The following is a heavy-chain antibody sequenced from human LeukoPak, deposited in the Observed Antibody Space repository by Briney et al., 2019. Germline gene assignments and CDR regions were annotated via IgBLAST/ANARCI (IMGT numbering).Heavy chain of an antibody. CDR1: GYGFSSYW. CDR2: FEPSDSHT. D-gene: IGHD2-2*01. J-gene: IGHJ4*02. Sequence: GESLKISCKGSGYGFSSYWIGWVRQMPGKGLGWMGRFEPSDSHTNYSPSFQGQVTMSADKSINTAYLQWSSLKASDTAMYYCARRQGCSSTSCPPHYWGQGTLVTVSS. CDR3: ARRQGCSSTSCPPHY. V-gene: IGHV5-10-1*04.